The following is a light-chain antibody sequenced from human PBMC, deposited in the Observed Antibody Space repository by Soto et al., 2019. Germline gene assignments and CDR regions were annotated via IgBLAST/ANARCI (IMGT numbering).Light chain of an antibody. Sequence: ERVMTQSPATLSVSPGERATLSCRASQSVGSNLAWYQQKPGQAPRVLIFGASSRATGVPARFSGSGSGTEFTLAISRLQSEDFALYYCQQYYNWPPWTFGQGTKVDIK. J-gene: IGKJ1*01. V-gene: IGKV3-15*01. CDR3: QQYYNWPPWT. CDR2: GAS. CDR1: QSVGSN.